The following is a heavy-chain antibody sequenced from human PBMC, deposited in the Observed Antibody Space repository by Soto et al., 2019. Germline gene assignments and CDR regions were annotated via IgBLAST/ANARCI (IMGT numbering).Heavy chain of an antibody. D-gene: IGHD3-3*01. CDR1: GGSISSGGYS. V-gene: IGHV4-30-2*01. CDR3: ARVLFGRGNWFDP. CDR2: IYHSRST. Sequence: SETLSLTCTVSGGSISSGGYSWSWIRQPPGKGLECIGYIYHSRSTCYNPSLKSRVTISVDTSKNQFSLKLSSVTAADTAVYYCARVLFGRGNWFDPWGQGTLVTVSS. J-gene: IGHJ5*02.